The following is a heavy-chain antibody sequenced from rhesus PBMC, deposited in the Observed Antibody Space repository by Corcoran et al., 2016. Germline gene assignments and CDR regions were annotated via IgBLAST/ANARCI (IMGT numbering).Heavy chain of an antibody. V-gene: IGHV4-76*01. Sequence: QVQLQESGPGVVKPSETLSLTCAVSGYSISSGYDWSWIRQPPGKGLEWIGYIYGSIGSTNYNPSLKNRVTMSTDTSKNQFSLKLSSVTAADTAVYYCARMGRYSRGWSAPYWYFDLWGPGTPITISS. D-gene: IGHD6S26*01. CDR2: IYGSIGST. CDR3: ARMGRYSRGWSAPYWYFDL. CDR1: GYSISSGYD. J-gene: IGHJ2*01.